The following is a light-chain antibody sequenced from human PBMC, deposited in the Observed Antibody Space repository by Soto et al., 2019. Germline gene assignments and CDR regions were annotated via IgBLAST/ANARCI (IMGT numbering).Light chain of an antibody. CDR2: GAS. V-gene: IGKV1-33*01. CDR1: QDIRKY. Sequence: DIQMTQSPSSLSASVGDRVTITCQASQDIRKYLNWYQHKAGRAPKLLIYGASNLETGVPSRFSGSGYGTDFTVTISSLQPEDIATYYCQHYDNLPPFTFGPGTKVAIK. CDR3: QHYDNLPPFT. J-gene: IGKJ3*01.